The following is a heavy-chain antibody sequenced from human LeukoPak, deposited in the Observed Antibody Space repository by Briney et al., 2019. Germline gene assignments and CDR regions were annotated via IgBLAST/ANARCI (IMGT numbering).Heavy chain of an antibody. J-gene: IGHJ6*03. CDR2: IYYSGST. Sequence: SETLSLTCTVSGGSISSSSYYWGWIRQPPGKGLEWIGSIYYSGSTYYNPSLKSRVTISVDTSKNQFSLKLSSVTAADTAVYYCARAIGYCSSTSCYYMDVWGKGTTVTVSS. CDR1: GGSISSSSYY. CDR3: ARAIGYCSSTSCYYMDV. D-gene: IGHD2-2*01. V-gene: IGHV4-39*07.